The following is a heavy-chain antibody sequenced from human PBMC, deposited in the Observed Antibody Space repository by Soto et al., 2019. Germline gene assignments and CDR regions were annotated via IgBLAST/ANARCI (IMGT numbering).Heavy chain of an antibody. CDR3: AKALVGEVGATDY. CDR2: ITRTDST. V-gene: IGHV3-23*01. Sequence: GGSLRLSCTSSGFTFSNYAMSWVRQAPGKGLEWVSAITRTDSTYYADSVKGRFTISRDNSRNTLYLQMNSLGAEDAALYYCAKALVGEVGATDYWGQGTLVTVSS. CDR1: GFTFSNYA. J-gene: IGHJ4*02. D-gene: IGHD1-26*01.